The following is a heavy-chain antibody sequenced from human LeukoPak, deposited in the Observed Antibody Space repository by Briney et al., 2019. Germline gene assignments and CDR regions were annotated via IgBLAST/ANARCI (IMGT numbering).Heavy chain of an antibody. V-gene: IGHV1-18*01. CDR2: ISAYNGNT. J-gene: IGHJ3*02. CDR1: GYTFTSYG. D-gene: IGHD5-24*01. Sequence: ASVKVSCKASGYTFTSYGISWVRQAPGQGLEWVGWISAYNGNTNYAQKLQGRVTMTTDTSTSTAYMEMRSLRSEDTAVYYCAGHHEMADAFDIWGQGTMVTVSS. CDR3: AGHHEMADAFDI.